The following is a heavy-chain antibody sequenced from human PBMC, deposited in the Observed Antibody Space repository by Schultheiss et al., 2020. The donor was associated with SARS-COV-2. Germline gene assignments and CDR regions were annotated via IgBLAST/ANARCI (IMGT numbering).Heavy chain of an antibody. CDR1: GGSISSGGYY. Sequence: SETLSLTCTVSGGSISSGGYYWSWIRQHPGKGLEWIGYIYYSGSTYYNPSLKSRVTISVDTSKNQFSLKLSSVTAADTAVYYCARGGYSYGKFDYWGQGTLVTVS. J-gene: IGHJ4*02. D-gene: IGHD5-18*01. V-gene: IGHV4-31*03. CDR3: ARGGYSYGKFDY. CDR2: IYYSGST.